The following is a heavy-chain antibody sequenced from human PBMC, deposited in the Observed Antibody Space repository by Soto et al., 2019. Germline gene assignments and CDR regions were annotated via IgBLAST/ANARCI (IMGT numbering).Heavy chain of an antibody. V-gene: IGHV4-30-4*01. J-gene: IGHJ6*02. D-gene: IGHD4-4*01. Sequence: SETLSLTCTVSGGSISSGDYYWSWIRQPTGKGLEWIGYIYYSGSTYYNPSLKSRVTISVDTSKNQFSLKLSSVTAADTAVYYCARGSNFATEEDYYYGMDVWGQGSTVTVS. CDR1: GGSISSGDYY. CDR3: ARGSNFATEEDYYYGMDV. CDR2: IYYSGST.